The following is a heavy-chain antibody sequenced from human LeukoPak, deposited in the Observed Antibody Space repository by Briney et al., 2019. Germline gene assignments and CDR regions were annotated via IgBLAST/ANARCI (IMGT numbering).Heavy chain of an antibody. CDR2: IYHSGST. D-gene: IGHD6-19*01. CDR3: ARDQHLAVAGRGGMDV. J-gene: IGHJ6*02. Sequence: SETLSLTCAVSGGSISSSNWWSWVRQPPGKGLEWIGEIYHSGSTNYNPSLKSRVTISVDKSKNQFSLKLSSVTAADTAVYYCARDQHLAVAGRGGMDVWGQGTTVTVSS. V-gene: IGHV4-4*02. CDR1: GGSISSSNW.